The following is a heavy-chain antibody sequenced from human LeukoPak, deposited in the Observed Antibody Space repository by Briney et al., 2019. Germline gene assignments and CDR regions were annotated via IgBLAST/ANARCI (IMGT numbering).Heavy chain of an antibody. CDR2: INPNSGGT. CDR1: GYTFTSYY. J-gene: IGHJ5*02. CDR3: ARGGLGYCSGGSCRHVDWFDP. D-gene: IGHD2-15*01. V-gene: IGHV1-2*02. Sequence: GASVKVSCKASGYTFTSYYMHWVRQAPGQGLEWMGWINPNSGGTNYAQKFQGRVTMTRDTSISTAYMELSRLRSDDTAVYYCARGGLGYCSGGSCRHVDWFDPWGQGTLVTVSS.